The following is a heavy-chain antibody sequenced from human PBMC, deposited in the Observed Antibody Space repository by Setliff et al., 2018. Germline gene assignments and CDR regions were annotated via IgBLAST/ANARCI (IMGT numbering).Heavy chain of an antibody. J-gene: IGHJ6*03. V-gene: IGHV7-4-1*02. CDR1: GYSFSTYA. D-gene: IGHD3-16*02. CDR3: ARASRFATIVWKGDYYMDV. Sequence: ASVKVSCKASGYSFSTYAMSWIRQAPGQGPEWMGWINTNTGNPSYAQGFTGRFVFSLDTSVSTAYLQISSLKPEDTAMYYCARASRFATIVWKGDYYMDVWGKGTTVTAP. CDR2: INTNTGNP.